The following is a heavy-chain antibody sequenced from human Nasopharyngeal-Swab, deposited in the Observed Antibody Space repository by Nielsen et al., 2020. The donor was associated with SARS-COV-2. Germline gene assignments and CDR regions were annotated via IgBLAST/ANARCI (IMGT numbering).Heavy chain of an antibody. CDR3: AKGRTYCSGTSCFSFDS. CDR2: ISFSGCGT. Sequence: GESLKISCAASGFTFSSYAMSWVRQAPGKGLECVSGISFSGCGTYYADSVKGRFTISRDNSKDTLNLQMHSLRAEDTAVYYCAKGRTYCSGTSCFSFDSWGQGTMVTVSS. D-gene: IGHD2-2*01. CDR1: GFTFSSYA. J-gene: IGHJ4*02. V-gene: IGHV3-23*01.